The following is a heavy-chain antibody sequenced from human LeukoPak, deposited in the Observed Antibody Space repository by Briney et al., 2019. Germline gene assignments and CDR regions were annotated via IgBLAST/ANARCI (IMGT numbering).Heavy chain of an antibody. V-gene: IGHV4-39*01. CDR2: I. J-gene: IGHJ5*02. D-gene: IGHD4-17*01. CDR3: ARVYGDYIPFDP. CDR1: AASISSSRYY. Sequence: SETLSLTCTLPAASISSSRYYWGWIRQPPGKGLEWIGTINPSLKSRVTMSIDTSKNQFSLQLSSVTASDTAVYYCARVYGDYIPFDPWGQGTLVTVSS.